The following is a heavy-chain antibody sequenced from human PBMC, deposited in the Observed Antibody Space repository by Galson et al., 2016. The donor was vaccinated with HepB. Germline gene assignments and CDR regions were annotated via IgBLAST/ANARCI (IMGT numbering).Heavy chain of an antibody. CDR1: GFTFSNYE. D-gene: IGHD2-2*02. Sequence: SLRLSCAASGFTFSNYEMNWVRQAPGKGLEWVSDISSSGVTRYYADSVKGRFTISRDNAKNSLHLQMNSLRAEDTAVYYCARIYCTTTSCYTGAFDIWGHGTMVTVST. J-gene: IGHJ3*02. V-gene: IGHV3-48*03. CDR3: ARIYCTTTSCYTGAFDI. CDR2: ISSSGVTR.